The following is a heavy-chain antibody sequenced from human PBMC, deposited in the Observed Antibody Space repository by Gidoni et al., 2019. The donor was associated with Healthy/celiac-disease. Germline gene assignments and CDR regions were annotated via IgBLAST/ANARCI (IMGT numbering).Heavy chain of an antibody. Sequence: EVQLVESGGGLVKPGGSLRLSCAASGFTFSSYSMNWVRQAPGKGLELVSSISSSGSTIYYADSVKGRFAISRDNAKNSLYLQMNSLRAEDTAVYYCARDGGFGSGMGYDYWGQGTLVTVSS. CDR3: ARDGGFGSGMGYDY. CDR2: ISSSGSTI. D-gene: IGHD6-19*01. CDR1: GFTFSSYS. J-gene: IGHJ4*02. V-gene: IGHV3-21*01.